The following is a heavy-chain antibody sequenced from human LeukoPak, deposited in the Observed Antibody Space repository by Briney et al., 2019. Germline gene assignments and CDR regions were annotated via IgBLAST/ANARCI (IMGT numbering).Heavy chain of an antibody. CDR3: ARGWRYCSGGNCYVFDY. D-gene: IGHD2-15*01. CDR2: INHNGNVN. Sequence: GGSLRLSCAASGFTFSSYWMNWARQAPGKGLEWVASINHNGNVNYYVDSVKGRFTISRDNAKNTLYLQMNSLRAEDTAVYYCARGWRYCSGGNCYVFDYWGQGTLVTVSS. V-gene: IGHV3-7*01. CDR1: GFTFSSYW. J-gene: IGHJ4*02.